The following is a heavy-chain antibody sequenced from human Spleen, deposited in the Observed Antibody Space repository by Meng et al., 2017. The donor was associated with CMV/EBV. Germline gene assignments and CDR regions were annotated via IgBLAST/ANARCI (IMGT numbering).Heavy chain of an antibody. Sequence: GESLKISCAASGVSFSNYWMSWVRQAPGKGLDWVANIRQDGGDKGYAGSVRGRFTISRDNAKNSLYLQMSSLRAEDTAVYHCVRYRGVDFWSGYYSFDQWGQGTLVTVSS. J-gene: IGHJ4*02. CDR2: IRQDGGDK. D-gene: IGHD3-3*01. V-gene: IGHV3-7*01. CDR3: VRYRGVDFWSGYYSFDQ. CDR1: GVSFSNYW.